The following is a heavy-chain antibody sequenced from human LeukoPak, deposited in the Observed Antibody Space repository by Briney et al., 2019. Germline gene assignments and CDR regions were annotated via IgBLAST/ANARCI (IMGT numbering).Heavy chain of an antibody. CDR2: IYYSGST. Sequence: SETLSLTCTVSGGSISSGGYYWSWIRQHLGKGLEWIGYIYYSGSTYYNPSLKSRVTISVDTSKNQFSLKLSSVTAADTAVYYCAREWVSTSGDRGFDPWGQGTLVTVSS. CDR1: GGSISSGGYY. J-gene: IGHJ5*02. V-gene: IGHV4-31*03. CDR3: AREWVSTSGDRGFDP. D-gene: IGHD2-2*01.